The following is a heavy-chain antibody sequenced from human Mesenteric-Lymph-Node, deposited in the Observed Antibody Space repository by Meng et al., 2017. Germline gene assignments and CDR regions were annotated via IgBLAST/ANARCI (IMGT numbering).Heavy chain of an antibody. Sequence: ASVKVSCKASGYTFTSYGISWVRRAPGQGLEWMGWISAYNGNTNYAQKLQGRVTMTTDTSTSTAYMELRSLRSDDTAVYYCARDYGDYYYYGMDVWGQGTTVTVSS. D-gene: IGHD4-17*01. V-gene: IGHV1-18*01. CDR1: GYTFTSYG. CDR3: ARDYGDYYYYGMDV. CDR2: ISAYNGNT. J-gene: IGHJ6*02.